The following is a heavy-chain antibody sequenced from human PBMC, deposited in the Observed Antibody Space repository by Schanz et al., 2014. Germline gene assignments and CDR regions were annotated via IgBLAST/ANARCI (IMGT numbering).Heavy chain of an antibody. V-gene: IGHV3-33*01. J-gene: IGHJ4*02. CDR2: IWYDGSNK. Sequence: QVQLVESGGGVVQPGRSLRLSCAASGFTFSSYGMHWVRQAPVKGLEWVAVIWYDGSNKYYADSVKGRFTISRDNSKNTLFLQMNSLRAEDTAVYYCARDHTTESYYSAGPPIDYWGQGTLLTVSS. D-gene: IGHD1-26*01. CDR3: ARDHTTESYYSAGPPIDY. CDR1: GFTFSSYG.